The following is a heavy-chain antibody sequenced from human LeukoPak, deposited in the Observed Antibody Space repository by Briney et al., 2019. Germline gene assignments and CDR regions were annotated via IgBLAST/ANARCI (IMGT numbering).Heavy chain of an antibody. V-gene: IGHV3-23*01. CDR3: TTGKYGDYYFDN. D-gene: IGHD4-17*01. J-gene: IGHJ4*02. CDR1: GFTFSSYA. Sequence: PGGSLRLSCAASGFTFSSYAMSWVRQAPGKGLEWVSAISGSGGSTYYADSVKGRFTISRDNSKNTLYLQMNSLKTEDTAVYYCTTGKYGDYYFDNWGQGTLVTVSS. CDR2: ISGSGGST.